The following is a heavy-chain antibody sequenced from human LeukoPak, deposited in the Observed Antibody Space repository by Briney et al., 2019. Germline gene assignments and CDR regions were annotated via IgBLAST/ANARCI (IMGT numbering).Heavy chain of an antibody. V-gene: IGHV3-23*01. CDR2: ISGSGGST. D-gene: IGHD3-10*01. CDR3: AKDFNVLLWFGEPRLYGMDV. CDR1: GFTFSSYA. Sequence: GGSLRLSCAASGFTFSSYAMSWVRQAPGKGLEWVSAISGSGGSTYYADSVKGRFTISRDNSKNTLYLQMNSLRAEDTAVYYCAKDFNVLLWFGEPRLYGMDVWGIGTTVTVSS. J-gene: IGHJ6*04.